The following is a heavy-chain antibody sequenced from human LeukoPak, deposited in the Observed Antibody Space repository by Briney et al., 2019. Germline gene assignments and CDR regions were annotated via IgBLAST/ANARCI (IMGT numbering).Heavy chain of an antibody. CDR3: ARVNYDFWSGYSHFDY. Sequence: GGSLRLSCAASGFTFSSYGMHWVRQAPGKGLEWVAVIWYDGSNKYYADSVKGRITISRDNSKNTLYLQMNSLRAEDTAVYYCARVNYDFWSGYSHFDYWGQGTLVTVSS. CDR2: IWYDGSNK. J-gene: IGHJ4*02. D-gene: IGHD3-3*01. V-gene: IGHV3-33*01. CDR1: GFTFSSYG.